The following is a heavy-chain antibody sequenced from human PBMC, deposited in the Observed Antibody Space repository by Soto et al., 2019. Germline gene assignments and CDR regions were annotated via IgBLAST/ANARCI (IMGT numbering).Heavy chain of an antibody. Sequence: ASVKVSCKASGDTFSSYTISWVRQAPGQGLEWMGRIIPILGIANYAQKFQGRVTITADKSTSTAYMELRGLSSEDTAVYYCARDITGATGDYWGQGTLVTVSS. CDR3: ARDITGATGDY. D-gene: IGHD1-1*01. CDR1: GDTFSSYT. V-gene: IGHV1-69*04. J-gene: IGHJ4*02. CDR2: IIPILGIA.